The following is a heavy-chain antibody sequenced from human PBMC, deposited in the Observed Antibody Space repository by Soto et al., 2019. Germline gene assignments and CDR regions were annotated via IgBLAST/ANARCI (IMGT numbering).Heavy chain of an antibody. V-gene: IGHV3-74*01. CDR1: GFTFSSYW. CDR3: ASSAYGDYFYYYYMDV. J-gene: IGHJ6*03. D-gene: IGHD4-17*01. Sequence: EVQLVESGGGLVQPGGSQRLSCAASGFTFSSYWMHWVRQAPGKGLVWVSRINSDGSTTNYADSVKGRFTISRDIAKNTLYLQMNSLRAEDTAVSYCASSAYGDYFYYYYMDVWGKGTTVTVSS. CDR2: INSDGSTT.